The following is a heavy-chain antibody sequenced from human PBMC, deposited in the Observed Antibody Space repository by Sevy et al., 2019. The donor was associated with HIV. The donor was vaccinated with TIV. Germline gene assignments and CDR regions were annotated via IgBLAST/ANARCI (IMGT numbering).Heavy chain of an antibody. CDR2: ISYSGKRI. CDR3: EGTDYDSSVYPAFDN. Sequence: GGSLRLSCAVSAFSFDDFGMHWVRQAPGKGLEWLAVISYSGKRIYYADSVKGRFTVSRDNSKSTLFLQMNSLRAEDTVLYYCEGTDYDSSVYPAFDNWGQGTQVTVSS. D-gene: IGHD3-22*01. V-gene: IGHV3-30*03. CDR1: AFSFDDFG. J-gene: IGHJ4*02.